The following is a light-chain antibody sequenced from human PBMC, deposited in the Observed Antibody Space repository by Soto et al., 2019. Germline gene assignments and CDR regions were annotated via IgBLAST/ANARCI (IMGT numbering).Light chain of an antibody. CDR2: DVR. V-gene: IGLV2-14*01. J-gene: IGLJ1*01. CDR1: SNDIGAYNY. CDR3: SSYVSSSLLV. Sequence: QSVLTQPASVSGSPGQSITISCTGTSNDIGAYNYVSWYQQHPGKAPKLMIYDVRNRPSGVSNRFSGSKSGNTASLTISGLHTEDFADYYCSSYVSSSLLVFVTGTDLPVL.